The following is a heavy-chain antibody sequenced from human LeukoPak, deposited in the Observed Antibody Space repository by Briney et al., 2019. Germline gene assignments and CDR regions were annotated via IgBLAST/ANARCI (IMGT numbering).Heavy chain of an antibody. V-gene: IGHV3-11*01. CDR1: GFTFSDYY. D-gene: IGHD6-13*01. CDR3: ARMKGAAAATFEY. CDR2: IGRSETPL. Sequence: PGGSLRLSCTASGFTFSDYYMTWIRQAPGKGLEWVSDIGRSETPLNYADRVKGRFTISRDNAKSSLYLQMTGLRVEDTAVYYCARMKGAAAATFEYWGRGSLVTVSS. J-gene: IGHJ4*02.